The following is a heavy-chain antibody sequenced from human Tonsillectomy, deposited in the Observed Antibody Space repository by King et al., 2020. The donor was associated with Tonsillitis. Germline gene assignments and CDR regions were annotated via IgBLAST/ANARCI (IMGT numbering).Heavy chain of an antibody. D-gene: IGHD1-26*01. CDR2: MYYSGTV. CDR1: CASISSSDHF. V-gene: IGHV4-39*01. Sequence: LQLQESGPGVVKPSETLSLTCTVSCASISSSDHFWAWIRQPPGKGLEWIGYMYYSGTVFYNPSLKSRITISGGTSENRFSLKLSSVTAADTAVYFCARYVSGRFDYWGQGALVTVSS. J-gene: IGHJ4*02. CDR3: ARYVSGRFDY.